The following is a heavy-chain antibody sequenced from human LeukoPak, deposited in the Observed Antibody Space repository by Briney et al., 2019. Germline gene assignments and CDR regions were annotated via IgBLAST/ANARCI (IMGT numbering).Heavy chain of an antibody. Sequence: PSQTLSLTCTVSGGSISSGDYYWGWIRQPPGKGLEWIGSIYYSGSTYYNPSLKSRVTISVDASKNQFSLKLSSVTAADTAVYYCALTYYYDSSGYFDYWGQGTLVTVSS. CDR3: ALTYYYDSSGYFDY. CDR2: IYYSGST. J-gene: IGHJ4*02. D-gene: IGHD3-22*01. CDR1: GGSISSGDYY. V-gene: IGHV4-39*01.